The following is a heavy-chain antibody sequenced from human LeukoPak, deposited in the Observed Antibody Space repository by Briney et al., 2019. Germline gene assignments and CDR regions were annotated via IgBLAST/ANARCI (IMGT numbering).Heavy chain of an antibody. Sequence: PGGSLRLSCAASGFTFSSYWMSWVRQAPAKGREWVANINQGGSEKYYVDSVRGRFTISRDNAKNSLYLQMNSLRADDTAVYYCARDVTALDSWGQGTLVTVSS. CDR2: INQGGSEK. J-gene: IGHJ4*02. CDR3: ARDVTALDS. CDR1: GFTFSSYW. D-gene: IGHD2-2*01. V-gene: IGHV3-7*01.